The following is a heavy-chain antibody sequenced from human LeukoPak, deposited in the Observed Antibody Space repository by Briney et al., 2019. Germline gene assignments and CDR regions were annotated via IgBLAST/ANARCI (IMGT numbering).Heavy chain of an antibody. CDR3: ARDGTNYYDSSGYYEPYYFDY. CDR2: IWYDGSNK. CDR1: GFTFSSYG. J-gene: IGHJ4*02. Sequence: PGGSLRLSCAASGFTFSSYGMHWVRQAPGKGLEWVAVIWYDGSNKYYADSVKGRFTISRDNSKNTLYLQMNSLRAEDTAVYYCARDGTNYYDSSGYYEPYYFDYWGQGTLVTVSS. D-gene: IGHD3-22*01. V-gene: IGHV3-33*01.